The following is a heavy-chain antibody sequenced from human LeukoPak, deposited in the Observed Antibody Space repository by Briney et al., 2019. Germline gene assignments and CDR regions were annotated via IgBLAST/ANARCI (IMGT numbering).Heavy chain of an antibody. CDR2: INPSGGST. V-gene: IGHV1-46*01. D-gene: IGHD1-26*01. J-gene: IGHJ3*02. CDR1: GYSFTSYY. CDR3: ARSSAYYNEADI. Sequence: ASVNVSCKSSGYSFTSYYIHWVGQAPGQGLEWMGIINPSGGSTTYAQKFQGRLTMPSDTSTSTVYMELSSLRSEDTAMYYCARSSAYYNEADIWGQGTMVTVSS.